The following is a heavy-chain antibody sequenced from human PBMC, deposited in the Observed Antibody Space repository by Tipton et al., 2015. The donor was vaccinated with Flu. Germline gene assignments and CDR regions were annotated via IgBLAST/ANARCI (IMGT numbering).Heavy chain of an antibody. J-gene: IGHJ4*02. CDR1: GDYINRGAY. CDR2: VYYSGST. D-gene: IGHD6-19*01. CDR3: AGYSSSWGGAFDY. V-gene: IGHV4-31*11. Sequence: TLSLTCAVSGDYINRGAYWGWIRQPPGKGLEWIGYVYYSGSTYYNPSLKSRVTISLDTSKNQLPMELTSVTAADTATYFCAGYSSSWGGAFDYWGQGIPVTVSS.